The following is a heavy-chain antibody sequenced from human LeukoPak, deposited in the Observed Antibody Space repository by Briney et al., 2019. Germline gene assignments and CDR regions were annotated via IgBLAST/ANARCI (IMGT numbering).Heavy chain of an antibody. J-gene: IGHJ4*02. V-gene: IGHV3-23*01. CDR1: GFTFSSYA. CDR2: ISGSGGST. CDR3: AKKASVIRAVAGSFDY. D-gene: IGHD6-19*01. Sequence: GGSLRLSCAASGFTFSSYAMSWVRQAPGKGLEWVSAISGSGGSTYYADSVKGRFTISRDNSKNTLYLQMNSLRAEDTAVYYCAKKASVIRAVAGSFDYWGQGTLVTVSS.